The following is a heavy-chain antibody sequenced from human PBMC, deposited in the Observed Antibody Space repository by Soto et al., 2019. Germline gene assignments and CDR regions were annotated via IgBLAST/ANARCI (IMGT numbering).Heavy chain of an antibody. V-gene: IGHV3-30*18. CDR1: GFTFSSYD. CDR2: ISYDESNK. CDR3: AKYSPVVMDYPPPDV. J-gene: IGHJ6*02. Sequence: GGSLRLTCAASGFTFSSYDMHWVRQDPGKGLEWVAVISYDESNKYYADSVKGRFTISRDNSKNTLYLQMNSLRAEDSAVYYCAKYSPVVMDYPPPDVWGQGTTVT. D-gene: IGHD2-15*01.